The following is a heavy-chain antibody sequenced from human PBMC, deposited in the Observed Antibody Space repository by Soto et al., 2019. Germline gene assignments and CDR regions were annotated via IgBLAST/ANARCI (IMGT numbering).Heavy chain of an antibody. CDR1: GGSFSGYY. Sequence: QVQLQQWGAGLLKPSETLSLTCAVYGGSFSGYYWSWIRQPPGKGLEWIGEINHSGSTNYNPSLKSRVTIAVDTCKNQIALKLSSVTAADTAVYYCARDSIAAAGTDFDYWGQGTLVTVSS. J-gene: IGHJ4*02. CDR3: ARDSIAAAGTDFDY. CDR2: INHSGST. D-gene: IGHD6-13*01. V-gene: IGHV4-34*01.